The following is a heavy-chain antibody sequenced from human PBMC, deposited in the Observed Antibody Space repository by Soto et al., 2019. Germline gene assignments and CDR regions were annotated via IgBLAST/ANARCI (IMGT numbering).Heavy chain of an antibody. V-gene: IGHV3-48*02. CDR3: AGALVDIVSAINIDA. D-gene: IGHD5-12*01. Sequence: GGSLRLSCVGSGFLLSTYTMNWVRQAPGKGLEWISYISTSSRVIYYADSVKGRFTVSRDNVNNTLYLQMNSLRDGDTAVYYCAGALVDIVSAINIDAWGQGTLVTVSS. CDR1: GFLLSTYT. CDR2: ISTSSRVI. J-gene: IGHJ5*02.